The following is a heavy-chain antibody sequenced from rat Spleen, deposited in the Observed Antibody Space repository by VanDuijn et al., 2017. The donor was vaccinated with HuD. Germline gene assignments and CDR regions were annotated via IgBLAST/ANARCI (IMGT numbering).Heavy chain of an antibody. J-gene: IGHJ2*01. Sequence: EVQLVESGGGLVQPGRSLKLSCAASGLTFSDYYMAWVRQAPTKGLEWLATISYDDTSTYYRDSVKGRFTISRDNAKSTLYLQMNSLRSEDTATYYCARLKEPFDYWGQGVMVTVSS. CDR2: ISYDDTST. CDR1: GLTFSDYY. CDR3: ARLKEPFDY. V-gene: IGHV5-22*01.